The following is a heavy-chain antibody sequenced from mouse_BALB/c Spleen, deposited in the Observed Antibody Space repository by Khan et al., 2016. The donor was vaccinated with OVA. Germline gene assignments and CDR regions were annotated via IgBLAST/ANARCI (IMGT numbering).Heavy chain of an antibody. Sequence: QMQLEESGPELVKPGASVKMSCKASGYTFTYYAITRVKQRTGQGLEWIGEIYPGSDNAYYNERFKGKATLTADKSSHTTHMQLSSLTSEDSAVYFCARGDGYYVYFDYWGQGTTLTVSS. CDR3: ARGDGYYVYFDY. V-gene: IGHV1-81*01. CDR2: IYPGSDNA. J-gene: IGHJ2*01. D-gene: IGHD2-3*01. CDR1: GYTFTYYA.